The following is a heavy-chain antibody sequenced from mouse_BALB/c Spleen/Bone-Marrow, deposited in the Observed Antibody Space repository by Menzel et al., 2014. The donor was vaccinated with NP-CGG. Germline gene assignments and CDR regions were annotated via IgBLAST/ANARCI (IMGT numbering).Heavy chain of an antibody. CDR2: IYPGGGYS. CDR1: GYTFTNYW. Sequence: VQLQQSGAGLVRPGTSVKMSCKAAGYTFTNYWIGWVKQRPGHGLEWIGDIYPGGGYSKSNEKFKGKATLTANRYSTTAYMQLSSLTSEDSAIYYCARGEDGLDYWGQGTTLTVSS. D-gene: IGHD2-3*01. V-gene: IGHV1-63*02. J-gene: IGHJ2*01. CDR3: ARGEDGLDY.